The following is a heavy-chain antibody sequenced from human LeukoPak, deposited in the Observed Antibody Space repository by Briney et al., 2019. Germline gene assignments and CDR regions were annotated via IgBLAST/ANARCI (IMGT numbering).Heavy chain of an antibody. CDR1: GGTFSSYA. CDR2: IIPILGIA. Sequence: ASVKVSCTASGGTFSSYAISWVRQAPGQGLEWMGRIIPILGIANYAQKSQGRVTITADKSTSTAYMELSSLRSEDTAVYYCSGGYCSSTSCLYDYWGQGTLVTVSS. V-gene: IGHV1-69*04. J-gene: IGHJ4*02. CDR3: SGGYCSSTSCLYDY. D-gene: IGHD2-2*01.